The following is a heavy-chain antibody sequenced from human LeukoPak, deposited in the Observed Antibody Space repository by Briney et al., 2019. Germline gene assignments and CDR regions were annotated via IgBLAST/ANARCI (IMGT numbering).Heavy chain of an antibody. CDR2: VSSSGRVI. V-gene: IGHV3-48*03. D-gene: IGHD4/OR15-4a*01. CDR1: GFTFSSYE. J-gene: IGHJ6*02. Sequence: GGSLRLSCAASGFTFSSYEMNWVRQAPGKGLEWVSYVSSSGRVIYYPDSVKGRFTISRDNAKSSLYLQMNSLRAEDTAVYYCARWHSIHAYDFGVQYSGMDVWGQGTTVTVSS. CDR3: ARWHSIHAYDFGVQYSGMDV.